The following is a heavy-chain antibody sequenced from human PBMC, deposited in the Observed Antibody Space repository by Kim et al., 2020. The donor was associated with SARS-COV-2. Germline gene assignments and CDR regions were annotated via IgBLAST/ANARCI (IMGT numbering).Heavy chain of an antibody. D-gene: IGHD3-3*01. CDR3: AKLGLGLRFLEWLKPGGMDV. Sequence: GGSLRLSCAASGFTFSSYAMSWVRQAPGKGLEWVSAISGSGGSTYYADSVKGRFTISRDNSKNTLYLQMNSLRAEDTAVYYCAKLGLGLRFLEWLKPGGMDVWGQGTTVTVSS. V-gene: IGHV3-23*01. J-gene: IGHJ6*02. CDR2: ISGSGGST. CDR1: GFTFSSYA.